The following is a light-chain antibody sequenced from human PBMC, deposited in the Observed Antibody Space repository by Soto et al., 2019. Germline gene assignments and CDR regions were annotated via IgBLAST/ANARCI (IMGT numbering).Light chain of an antibody. CDR2: DVT. CDR1: PSDIGAYNY. CDR3: GSYTMSSNLMI. J-gene: IGLJ2*01. V-gene: IGLV2-14*03. Sequence: QSALTQPASVSGSPGQSITISCSGTPSDIGAYNYVSWYQHLPGKAPKVIIYDVTNRPSGVSSRFSGSKSCTTASLTISGLQAEDEDNYYCGSYTMSSNLMIFGRGTKLTVL.